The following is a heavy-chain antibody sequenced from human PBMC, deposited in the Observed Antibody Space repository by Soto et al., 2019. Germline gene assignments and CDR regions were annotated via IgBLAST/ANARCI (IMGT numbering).Heavy chain of an antibody. J-gene: IGHJ4*02. Sequence: GGSLRLSCAASGFTFSSYSMNWVRQAPGKGLEWVSSISSSSSYIYYADSVKGRFTISRDNAKNSLYLQMNSLRAEDTAVYYCARPERARGVDYWGQGTLVTVSS. D-gene: IGHD1-1*01. V-gene: IGHV3-21*01. CDR2: ISSSSSYI. CDR1: GFTFSSYS. CDR3: ARPERARGVDY.